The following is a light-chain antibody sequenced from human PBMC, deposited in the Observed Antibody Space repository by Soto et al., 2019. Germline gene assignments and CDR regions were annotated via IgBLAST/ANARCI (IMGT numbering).Light chain of an antibody. V-gene: IGLV1-40*01. J-gene: IGLJ2*01. CDR3: QSYDGSLRDVV. CDR1: SSNIGAGFD. Sequence: QLVLTQPPSVSGAPGQRVTISCTGSSSNIGAGFDVHWYQQIPGTAPKLLIYDNSNRPSGVPDRFSASKSGTSASLAITGLQAEDEADYFCQSYDGSLRDVVFGVGTKLTVL. CDR2: DNS.